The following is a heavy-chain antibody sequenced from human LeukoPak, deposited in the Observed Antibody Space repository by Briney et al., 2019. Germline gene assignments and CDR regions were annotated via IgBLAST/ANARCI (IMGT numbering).Heavy chain of an antibody. CDR2: INPNSGGT. CDR1: GYTFTGYY. D-gene: IGHD3-22*01. J-gene: IGHJ3*02. CDR3: AEYYYDSSGNSGVAFDI. Sequence: GASVKVSCKASGYTFTGYYMHWVRQAPGQGLEWMGWINPNSGGTNYAQKFQGRVTMTRDTSISTAYMELSRLRSDDTAVYYCAEYYYDSSGNSGVAFDIWGQGTMVTVSP. V-gene: IGHV1-2*02.